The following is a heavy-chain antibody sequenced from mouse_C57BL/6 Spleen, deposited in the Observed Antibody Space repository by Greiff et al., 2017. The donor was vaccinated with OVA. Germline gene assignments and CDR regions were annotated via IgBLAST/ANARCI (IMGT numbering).Heavy chain of an antibody. V-gene: IGHV5-17*01. CDR3: ARIYYGNPYAMDY. CDR1: GFTFSDYG. D-gene: IGHD2-1*01. J-gene: IGHJ4*01. Sequence: VQLKESGGGLVKPGGSLKLSCAASGFTFSDYGMHWVRQAPEKGLEWVAYISSGSSTIYYADTVKGRFTISRDNAKNTLFLQMTSLRSEDTAMYYCARIYYGNPYAMDYWGQGTSVTVSS. CDR2: ISSGSSTI.